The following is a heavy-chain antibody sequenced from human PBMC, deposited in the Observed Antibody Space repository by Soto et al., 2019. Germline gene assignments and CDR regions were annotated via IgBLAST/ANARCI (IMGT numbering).Heavy chain of an antibody. V-gene: IGHV5-51*01. D-gene: IGHD3-10*01. Sequence: LGESLKISCKGSGFSFPNYWIGWVRQMPGKGLEWMGIIYPGDSDTKYSPSFQGQVTISADKSISTAYLQWSSLKASDSAMYYCERQILGSGSYYFDSWGQGTRVTV. CDR1: GFSFPNYW. CDR3: ERQILGSGSYYFDS. J-gene: IGHJ4*02. CDR2: IYPGDSDT.